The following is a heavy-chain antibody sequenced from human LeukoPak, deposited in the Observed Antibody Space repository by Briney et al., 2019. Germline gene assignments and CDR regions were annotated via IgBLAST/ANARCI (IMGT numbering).Heavy chain of an antibody. J-gene: IGHJ2*01. V-gene: IGHV3-30*04. Sequence: GGSLRLSCATSNFTFSSYAMNWVRQAPGKGLQWVAVISYDGSIEYYADSVKGRFTISRDNSKNTLYLQMNSLRAEDTAVYYCARDRGFWYFDLWGRGTLVTVSS. CDR2: ISYDGSIE. CDR3: ARDRGFWYFDL. D-gene: IGHD6-25*01. CDR1: NFTFSSYA.